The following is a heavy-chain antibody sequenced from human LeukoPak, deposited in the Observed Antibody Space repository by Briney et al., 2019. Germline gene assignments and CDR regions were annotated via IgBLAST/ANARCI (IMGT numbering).Heavy chain of an antibody. CDR1: GGSISSISYY. CDR3: ARDQSRRYSQGSARAAYNWFDP. CDR2: IYYSGST. J-gene: IGHJ5*02. V-gene: IGHV4-39*07. D-gene: IGHD2-21*01. Sequence: PSETLSLTRTVSGGSISSISYYWGWIRQPPGKGLEWFGSIYYSGSTYYNPSLKSRVTISVDTSKNQFSLKLSSVTAADTAVYYCARDQSRRYSQGSARAAYNWFDPWGQGTLVTVSS.